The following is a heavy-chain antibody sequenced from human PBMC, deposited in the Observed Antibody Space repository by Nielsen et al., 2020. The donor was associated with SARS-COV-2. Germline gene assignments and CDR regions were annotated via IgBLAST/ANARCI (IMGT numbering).Heavy chain of an antibody. Sequence: ASVKVSCKASGYTFTSYGISWVRQAPGQGLEWMGWISAYNGNTNYAQKLQGRVTMTTDTSTSTAYMELRSLRSDDTAVYYCARVPVLNDFWSGYWSFGYMDVWGKGTTVTVSS. D-gene: IGHD3-3*01. V-gene: IGHV1-18*01. J-gene: IGHJ6*03. CDR2: ISAYNGNT. CDR1: GYTFTSYG. CDR3: ARVPVLNDFWSGYWSFGYMDV.